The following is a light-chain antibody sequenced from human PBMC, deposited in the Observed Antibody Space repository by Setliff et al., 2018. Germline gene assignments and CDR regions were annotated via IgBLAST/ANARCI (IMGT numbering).Light chain of an antibody. CDR1: SSDVGYYNY. CDR3: SSYTSSSTRV. Sequence: ALTQPASVSGSPGQSITIPCTGTSSDVGYYNYVSWYQQHPGKAPKLMIYEVSNRPSGVSNRFSGSKSGNTASLTISGLQAEDEADYYCSSYTSSSTRVFGTGTKVTVL. J-gene: IGLJ1*01. CDR2: EVS. V-gene: IGLV2-14*01.